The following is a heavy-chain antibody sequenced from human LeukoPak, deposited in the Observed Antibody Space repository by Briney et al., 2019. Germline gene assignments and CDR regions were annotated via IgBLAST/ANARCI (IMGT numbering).Heavy chain of an antibody. CDR2: INHSGST. D-gene: IGHD3-3*01. J-gene: IGHJ3*02. CDR3: ARGATIFGVVISSHDAFDI. Sequence: KPSETLSLTCAVYGGSFSGYYWSWIRQPPGKGLEWIGAINHSGSTNYNPSLKGRVTISVDTSKNQFSLKLSSVTAADTAVYYCARGATIFGVVISSHDAFDIWGQGTMVTVSS. CDR1: GGSFSGYY. V-gene: IGHV4-34*01.